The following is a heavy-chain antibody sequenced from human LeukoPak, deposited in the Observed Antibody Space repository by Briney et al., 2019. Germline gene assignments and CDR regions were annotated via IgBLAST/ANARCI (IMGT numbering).Heavy chain of an antibody. D-gene: IGHD5-18*01. J-gene: IGHJ4*02. V-gene: IGHV3-23*01. CDR3: ARGGPWDTAMVELDY. Sequence: PGGSLRLSCAASGFSFSSFAMTWVRQAPGKGLEWVSGIIDTGGATYYADSVKGRFTISRDNSKNTLFLQMNSLRAEDTALYYCARGGPWDTAMVELDYWGQGTLVTVSS. CDR2: IIDTGGAT. CDR1: GFSFSSFA.